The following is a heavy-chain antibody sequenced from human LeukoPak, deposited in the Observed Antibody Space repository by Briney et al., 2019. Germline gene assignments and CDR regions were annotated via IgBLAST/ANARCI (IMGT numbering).Heavy chain of an antibody. CDR1: GGSISSYY. V-gene: IGHV4-59*01. J-gene: IGHJ4*02. CDR3: ARTYGDYSHFDY. D-gene: IGHD4-17*01. CDR2: IYYSGST. Sequence: PSETLSLTCTVSGGSISSYYWSWIRQPPGKGLEWIGYIYYSGSTNYNPSLKSRVTISVDTSKNQFSLKLSSVTAADTAVYYCARTYGDYSHFDYWGQGTLVTVSS.